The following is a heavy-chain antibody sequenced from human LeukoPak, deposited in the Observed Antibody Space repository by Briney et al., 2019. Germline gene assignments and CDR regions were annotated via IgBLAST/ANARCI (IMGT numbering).Heavy chain of an antibody. CDR3: AKVPPYDSSGYYFYYFDY. D-gene: IGHD3-22*01. Sequence: LPGGSLRLSCAASGFSFSSCAMSWVRQAPGKGLEWVSGISGSGDSTDYADSVKGRFTIPRDNSKNTLYLQINSLRAEDTAVYYCAKVPPYDSSGYYFYYFDYWGQGTLVTVSS. CDR2: ISGSGDST. V-gene: IGHV3-23*01. J-gene: IGHJ4*02. CDR1: GFSFSSCA.